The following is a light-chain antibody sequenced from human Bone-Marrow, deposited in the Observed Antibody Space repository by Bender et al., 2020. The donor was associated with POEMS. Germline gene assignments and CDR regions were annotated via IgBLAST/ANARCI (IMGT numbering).Light chain of an antibody. CDR3: ASYTTGYTLVL. V-gene: IGLV2-14*03. CDR1: SSDVGRFNY. CDR2: GVT. J-gene: IGLJ2*01. Sequence: QSALTQPASVSGSPGQSITISCTGTSSDVGRFNYVSWYLQHPGKAPKLIIYGVTYRPSGVSDRFSGSKSGSTASLTISGLQAEDDAVYYCASYTTGYTLVLFGGGTKLTVL.